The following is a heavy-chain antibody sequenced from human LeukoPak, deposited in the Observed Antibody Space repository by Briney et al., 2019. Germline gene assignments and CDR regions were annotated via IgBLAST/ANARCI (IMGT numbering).Heavy chain of an antibody. J-gene: IGHJ3*02. V-gene: IGHV4-39*07. CDR3: AREATGYDAFDI. CDR1: GGSINSSTHY. CDR2: IYYSGTT. D-gene: IGHD1-1*01. Sequence: SETLSLTCTVSGGSINSSTHYWGWIRQSPGKGLEWIGSIYYSGTTYYNPSLKSRVTISVDTSKNQFSLKLSSVTAADTAVYYCAREATGYDAFDIWGQGTMVTVSS.